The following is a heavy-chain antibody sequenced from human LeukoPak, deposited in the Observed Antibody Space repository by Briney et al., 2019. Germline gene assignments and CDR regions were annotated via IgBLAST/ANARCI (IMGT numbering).Heavy chain of an antibody. V-gene: IGHV1-2*02. D-gene: IGHD3-10*01. CDR3: ARHYRYYYYMDV. J-gene: IGHJ6*03. Sequence: ASVTVSCKASGYTFTGYYMHWVRQAPGQGLEWMGWINPNSGGTNYAQKFQGRVTMTRDTSISTAYMELSRLRSDDTAVYYCARHYRYYYYMDVWGKGTTVTISS. CDR2: INPNSGGT. CDR1: GYTFTGYY.